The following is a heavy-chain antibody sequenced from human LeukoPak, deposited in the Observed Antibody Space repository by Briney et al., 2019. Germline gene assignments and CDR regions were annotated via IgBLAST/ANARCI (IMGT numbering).Heavy chain of an antibody. V-gene: IGHV1-3*03. CDR1: GYTFTSYD. D-gene: IGHD5-12*01. CDR2: INAGNGNT. CDR3: ARGDRGYSNYYYMDV. Sequence: ASVKVSCKASGYTFTSYDINWVRQATGQRLEWMGWINAGNGNTKYSQEFQGRVTITRDTSASTAYMELSSLRSEDMAVYYCARGDRGYSNYYYMDVWGKGTTVTVSS. J-gene: IGHJ6*03.